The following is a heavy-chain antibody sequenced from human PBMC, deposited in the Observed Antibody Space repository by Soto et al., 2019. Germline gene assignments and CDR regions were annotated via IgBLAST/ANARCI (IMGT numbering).Heavy chain of an antibody. CDR2: IYTSGST. V-gene: IGHV4-4*07. D-gene: IGHD6-19*01. CDR1: GGSISSYY. Sequence: PSETLSLTCTVSGGSISSYYWSWIRQPAGKGLEWIGRIYTSGSTNYNPSLKSRVTMSVDTSKNQFSLKLSSVTAADTAVYYCAREKGYSSGSTSWAAYYYYGMDVWGQGTTLTVYS. CDR3: AREKGYSSGSTSWAAYYYYGMDV. J-gene: IGHJ6*02.